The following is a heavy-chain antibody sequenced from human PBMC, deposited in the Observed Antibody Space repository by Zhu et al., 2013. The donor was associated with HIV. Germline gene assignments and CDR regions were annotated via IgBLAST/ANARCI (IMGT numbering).Heavy chain of an antibody. V-gene: IGHV1-69*01. Sequence: QVQLVQSGAEVKRPGSSVKVSCKASGGTFSTYSISWVRQAPGQGLEWMGGIIPVFGTANYARKFRGRVTITADGSTYTAYMELRSLRSDDTAVYYCATGTTFNNAYNIWGQGTMVTVSS. CDR1: GGTFSTYS. CDR2: IIPVFGTA. CDR3: ATGTTFNNAYNI. J-gene: IGHJ3*02. D-gene: IGHD1-1*01.